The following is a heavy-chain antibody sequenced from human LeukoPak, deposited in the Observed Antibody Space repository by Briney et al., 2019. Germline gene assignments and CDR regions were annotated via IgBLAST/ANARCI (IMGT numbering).Heavy chain of an antibody. Sequence: GGSLRLSCAASGFTFSSYAMHWVRQAPGKGLEWVAVISYDGSNKYYADSVKGRFTISRDNSKNTLYLQMNSLRAEDTAVYYCATYYYDSSGYYYHFDYWGQGTLVTVSS. CDR1: GFTFSSYA. CDR3: ATYYYDSSGYYYHFDY. J-gene: IGHJ4*02. D-gene: IGHD3-22*01. V-gene: IGHV3-30*04. CDR2: ISYDGSNK.